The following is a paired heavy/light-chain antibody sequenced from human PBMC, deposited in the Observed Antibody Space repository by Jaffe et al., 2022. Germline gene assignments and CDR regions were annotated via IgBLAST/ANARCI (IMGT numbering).Heavy chain of an antibody. D-gene: IGHD6-19*01. Sequence: QVQLVQSGAEVKKPGASVKVSCKASGYTFTGYYMHWVRQAPGQGLEWMGRINPNSGGTNYAQKFQGRVTMTRDTSISTAYMELSRLRSDDTAVYYCASGGERQWLSPRYFDYWGQGTLVTVSS. CDR1: GYTFTGYY. CDR2: INPNSGGT. J-gene: IGHJ4*02. V-gene: IGHV1-2*06. CDR3: ASGGERQWLSPRYFDY.
Light chain of an antibody. J-gene: IGKJ1*01. CDR1: QSVSSSY. CDR3: QQYGSSWT. CDR2: GAS. V-gene: IGKV3-20*01. Sequence: EIVLTQSPGTLSLSPGERATLSCRASQSVSSSYLAWYQQKPGQAPRLLIYGASSRATGIPDRFSGSGSGTDFTLTISRLEPEDFAVYYCQQYGSSWTFGQGTKVEIK.